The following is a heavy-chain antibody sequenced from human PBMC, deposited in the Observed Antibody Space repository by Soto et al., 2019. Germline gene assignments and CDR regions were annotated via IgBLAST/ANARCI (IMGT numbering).Heavy chain of an antibody. CDR2: FYSTGST. CDR1: GGSVSNYY. CDR3: ARDMAVSGKGRWFGT. J-gene: IGHJ5*02. V-gene: IGHV4-4*07. D-gene: IGHD6-19*01. Sequence: SETLSLTCTVSGGSVSNYYWSWIRQPAGKGLEWIGRFYSTGSTNYNPSLKSRVSMSLDTSKNQFSLKLSSATAADTAVYYCARDMAVSGKGRWFGTWGQGTLVTVSS.